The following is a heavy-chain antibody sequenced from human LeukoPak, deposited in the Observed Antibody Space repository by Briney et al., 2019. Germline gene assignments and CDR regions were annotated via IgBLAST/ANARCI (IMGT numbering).Heavy chain of an antibody. CDR1: GYTFTGYY. CDR3: AIEGVTTPNYYYYYGMDV. Sequence: ASVKVSCKASGYTFTGYYMHWVRQAPGQGLAWMGWINPNSGGTNYAQKFQGRVTMTRDTSISTAYMELSRLRSDDTAVYYCAIEGVTTPNYYYYYGMDVWGQGTTVTVSS. CDR2: INPNSGGT. V-gene: IGHV1-2*02. D-gene: IGHD4-17*01. J-gene: IGHJ6*02.